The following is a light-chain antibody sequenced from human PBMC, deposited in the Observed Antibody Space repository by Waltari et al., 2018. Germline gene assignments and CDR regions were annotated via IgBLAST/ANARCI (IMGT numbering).Light chain of an antibody. CDR2: GAS. CDR1: QSVSSN. V-gene: IGKV3-15*01. Sequence: EIVITQSQATLSVSPWERATLTCRASQSVSSNLAWYQQKPGKAPRLLIYGASTRATGIPARFSGSGSGTEFTLTISSLQSEDFAVYYCQQYNNWTKTFGQGTKLEIK. CDR3: QQYNNWTKT. J-gene: IGKJ2*01.